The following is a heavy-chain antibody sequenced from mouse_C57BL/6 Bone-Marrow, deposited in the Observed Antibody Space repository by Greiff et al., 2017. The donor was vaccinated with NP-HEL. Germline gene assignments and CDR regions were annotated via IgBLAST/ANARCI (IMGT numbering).Heavy chain of an antibody. Sequence: VQLVESGAELAKPGASVKLSCKASGYTFTSYWMHWVKQRPGQGLEWIGYINPSSGYTKYNQKFKDKATLTADKSSSTAYMQLSSLTYEDSAVYYCARPGAPYYYGSTQFAYWGQGTLVTVSA. J-gene: IGHJ3*01. CDR3: ARPGAPYYYGSTQFAY. CDR2: INPSSGYT. D-gene: IGHD1-1*01. CDR1: GYTFTSYW. V-gene: IGHV1-7*01.